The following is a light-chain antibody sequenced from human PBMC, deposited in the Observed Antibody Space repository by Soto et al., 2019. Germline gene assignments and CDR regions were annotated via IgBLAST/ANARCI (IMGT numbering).Light chain of an antibody. V-gene: IGLV2-23*02. CDR2: EVS. CDR1: SSDVGSYNL. CDR3: CSYAGTTTHTV. Sequence: QYVLTQPASVSGSPGQSITISCTGTSSDVGSYNLVSWYQQHPGKAPKLIISEVSKRPSGISDRFSGSKSGSTASLAISGLQAEDEADYYCCSYAGTTTHTVFGGGTQLTVL. J-gene: IGLJ7*01.